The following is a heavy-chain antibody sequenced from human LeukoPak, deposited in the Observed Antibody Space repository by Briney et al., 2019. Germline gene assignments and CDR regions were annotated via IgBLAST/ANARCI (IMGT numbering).Heavy chain of an antibody. CDR1: GYTFTSYY. CDR3: ARPDTDGYNLDY. J-gene: IGHJ4*02. D-gene: IGHD5-24*01. V-gene: IGHV1-46*01. Sequence: GASVKVSCKASGYTFTSYYMHWVRQAPGQGLEWMGIINPSGGSTSYAQKFQGRVTMTRDTSISTAYMELSRLRSDDTAVYYCARPDTDGYNLDYWGQGTLVTVSS. CDR2: INPSGGST.